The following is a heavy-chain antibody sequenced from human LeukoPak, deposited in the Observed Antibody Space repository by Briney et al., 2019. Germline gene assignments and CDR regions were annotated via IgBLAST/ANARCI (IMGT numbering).Heavy chain of an antibody. CDR3: ARGRQTSYYDFWSGYYGHNWFDP. CDR1: GYTFTSYG. CDR2: ISAYNGNT. D-gene: IGHD3-3*01. J-gene: IGHJ5*02. Sequence: ASVKVSCKASGYTFTSYGISWVRQAPGQGLEWMGWISAYNGNTNYAQKLQGRVTITRNTSISTAYMELSSLRSEDTAVYYCARGRQTSYYDFWSGYYGHNWFDPWGQGTLVTVSS. V-gene: IGHV1-18*01.